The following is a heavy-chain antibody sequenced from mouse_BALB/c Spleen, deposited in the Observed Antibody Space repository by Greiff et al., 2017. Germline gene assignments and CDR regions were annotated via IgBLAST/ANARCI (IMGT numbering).Heavy chain of an antibody. CDR1: GYTFTSYW. CDR3: AREGYDYDEVYAMGY. J-gene: IGHJ4*01. Sequence: VQLQQSGAELAKPGASVKMSCKASGYTFTSYWMHWVKQRPGQGLEWIGYINPSTGYTEYNQKFKDKATLTADKSSSTAYMQLSSLTSEDSAVYYCAREGYDYDEVYAMGYWGQGTSVTVAT. V-gene: IGHV1-7*01. D-gene: IGHD2-4*01. CDR2: INPSTGYT.